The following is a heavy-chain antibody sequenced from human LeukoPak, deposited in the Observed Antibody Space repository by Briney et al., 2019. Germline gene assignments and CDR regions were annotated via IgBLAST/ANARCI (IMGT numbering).Heavy chain of an antibody. CDR1: GGSISSSSYY. J-gene: IGHJ4*02. D-gene: IGHD1-26*01. CDR2: VFYSGST. CDR3: ARLGGWELRYYFDS. V-gene: IGHV4-39*01. Sequence: SETLSLTCTVSGGSISSSSYYWGWIRQPPGKGLEWIGSVFYSGSTYYNPSLKSRVTISVDTSKNQFSLKLSSVTAADTAVYYCARLGGWELRYYFDSWGQGTLVTVSS.